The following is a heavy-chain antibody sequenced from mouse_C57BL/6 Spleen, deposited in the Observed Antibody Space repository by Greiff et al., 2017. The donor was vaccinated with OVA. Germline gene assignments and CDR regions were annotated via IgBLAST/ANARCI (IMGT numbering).Heavy chain of an antibody. CDR3: ARLRTTVPLGYFDY. CDR1: GYTFTSYW. D-gene: IGHD1-1*01. Sequence: QVQLQQPGAELVKPGASVKLSCKASGYTFTSYWMQWVKQRPGQGLEWIGEIDPSDSYTNYNQKFKGKATLTVDTSSSTAYMQLSSLTSEDSAVYYCARLRTTVPLGYFDYWGQGTTLTVSS. CDR2: IDPSDSYT. J-gene: IGHJ2*01. V-gene: IGHV1-50*01.